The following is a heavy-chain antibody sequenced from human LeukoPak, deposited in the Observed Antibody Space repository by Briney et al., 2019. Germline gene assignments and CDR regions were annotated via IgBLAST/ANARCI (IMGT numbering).Heavy chain of an antibody. V-gene: IGHV3-21*01. J-gene: IGHJ6*03. CDR1: GFTFSSYT. CDR3: ARDGDTVLTRGYYYYMDV. Sequence: GGSLRLSCAASGFTFSSYTMNWVRQAPGKGLEWVSSISSSSSYIYYVDSVKGRFTISRDNAKKSLYLQMNSLRAEDTALYYCARDGDTVLTRGYYYYMDVWGKGTTVTVSS. D-gene: IGHD4-23*01. CDR2: ISSSSSYI.